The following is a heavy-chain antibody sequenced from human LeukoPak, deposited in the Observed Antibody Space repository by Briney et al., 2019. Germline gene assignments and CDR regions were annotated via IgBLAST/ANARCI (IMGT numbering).Heavy chain of an antibody. CDR1: GFTFDDYG. V-gene: IGHV3-20*04. Sequence: PGGSLRLSCAASGFTFDDYGMSWVRQAPGKGLEWVSGINWNGGSTGYADSVKGRFTISRDNAKNSLYLQMNSLSAEDTALYYCARGGKAMVTLSYYYYYMDVWGKGTTVTVSS. CDR2: INWNGGST. CDR3: ARGGKAMVTLSYYYYYMDV. J-gene: IGHJ6*03. D-gene: IGHD5-18*01.